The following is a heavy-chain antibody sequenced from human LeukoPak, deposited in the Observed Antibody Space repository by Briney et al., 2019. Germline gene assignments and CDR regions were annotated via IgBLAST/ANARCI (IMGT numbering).Heavy chain of an antibody. Sequence: ASVKVSCKASGYTFTGYYMHWVRQAPGQGLEWMGIINPSGGSTSYAQKFQGRVTMTRDTSTSTVYMELSSLRSEDTAVYYCARDGFEYYYDSSGLLGDAFDIWGQGTMVTVSS. D-gene: IGHD3-22*01. CDR3: ARDGFEYYYDSSGLLGDAFDI. J-gene: IGHJ3*02. V-gene: IGHV1-46*01. CDR2: INPSGGST. CDR1: GYTFTGYY.